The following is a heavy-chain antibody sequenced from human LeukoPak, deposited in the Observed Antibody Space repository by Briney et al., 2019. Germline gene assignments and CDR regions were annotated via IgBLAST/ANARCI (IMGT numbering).Heavy chain of an antibody. D-gene: IGHD1-26*01. CDR1: GGSISSYY. CDR3: ASLSSGSYNWFDP. Sequence: SETLSLTCTVSGGSISSYYWSWIRQPPGKGLEWIGYNYYSGSTNYNPSLKSRVTISVDTSKNQFSLKLSSVTAADTAVYYCASLSSGSYNWFDPWGQGTLVTVSS. V-gene: IGHV4-59*01. J-gene: IGHJ5*02. CDR2: NYYSGST.